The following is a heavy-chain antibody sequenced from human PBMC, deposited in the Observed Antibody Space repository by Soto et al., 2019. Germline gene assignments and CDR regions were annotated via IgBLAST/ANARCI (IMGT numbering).Heavy chain of an antibody. J-gene: IGHJ4*02. CDR2: INAGNGNT. V-gene: IGHV1-3*01. D-gene: IGHD6-19*01. CDR3: ARDPRPFRSGWVYFDY. CDR1: EYTFTSYA. Sequence: ASVKVSCKASEYTFTSYAMHWVRQAPGQRLEWMGWINAGNGNTKYSQKFQGRVTITRDTSASTAYMELSSLRSEDTAVYYCARDPRPFRSGWVYFDYWGQGTLVTVSS.